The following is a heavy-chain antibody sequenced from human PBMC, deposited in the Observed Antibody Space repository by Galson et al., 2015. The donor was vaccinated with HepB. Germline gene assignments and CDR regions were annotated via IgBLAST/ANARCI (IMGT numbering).Heavy chain of an antibody. CDR3: AKDGNRSGWYEYFHH. V-gene: IGHV3-23*01. CDR1: GFTFSSYA. J-gene: IGHJ1*01. D-gene: IGHD6-19*01. CDR2: ISASGGST. Sequence: SLRLSCAASGFTFSSYAMSWVRQAPGKGLEWVSAISASGGSTCYADYVKVRFTISRDNSKNTLYLQMNSLRAEDTAVYYCAKDGNRSGWYEYFHHWGQGTLVTVSS.